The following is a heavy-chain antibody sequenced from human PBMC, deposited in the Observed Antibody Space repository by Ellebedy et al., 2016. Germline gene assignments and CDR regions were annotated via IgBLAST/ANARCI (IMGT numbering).Heavy chain of an antibody. Sequence: GGSLRLSXAASGFTFSSYAMSWVRQAPGKGLEWVSAISGSGGSTYYADSVKGRFTISRDNSKNTLYLQMNSLRAEDTAVYYCAKEGDEGCSGGSCSYYYGMDVWGQGTTVTVSS. D-gene: IGHD2-15*01. CDR1: GFTFSSYA. CDR2: ISGSGGST. J-gene: IGHJ6*02. V-gene: IGHV3-23*01. CDR3: AKEGDEGCSGGSCSYYYGMDV.